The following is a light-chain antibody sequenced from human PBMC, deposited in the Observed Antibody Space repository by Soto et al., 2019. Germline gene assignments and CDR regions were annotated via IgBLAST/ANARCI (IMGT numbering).Light chain of an antibody. CDR2: EVS. V-gene: IGLV2-8*01. CDR3: TSYAGSNSYV. J-gene: IGLJ1*01. CDR1: SSDIGGYPY. Sequence: QSVLTQPPSASGSPVQSVTISCTGTSSDIGGYPYVSWYQHHPGKAPKLMIYEVSKRPSGVPDRFSGAKSGNTASLTVSGLQAEDEADYYCTSYAGSNSYVFGTGTKVTVL.